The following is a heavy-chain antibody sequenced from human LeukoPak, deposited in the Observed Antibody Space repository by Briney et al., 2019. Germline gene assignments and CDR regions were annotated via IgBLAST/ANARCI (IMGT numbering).Heavy chain of an antibody. D-gene: IGHD6-6*01. CDR1: GFTFSDYY. Sequence: GGSLRLSCAASGFTFSDYYMSWIRQAPGKGLEWVSYIRSSGSTIYYADSVKGRFTISRDNAKNSLYLLMNSLRAEDTAVYYCASASARPGWFDPWGQGTRVTVSS. J-gene: IGHJ5*02. CDR2: IRSSGSTI. V-gene: IGHV3-11*01. CDR3: ASASARPGWFDP.